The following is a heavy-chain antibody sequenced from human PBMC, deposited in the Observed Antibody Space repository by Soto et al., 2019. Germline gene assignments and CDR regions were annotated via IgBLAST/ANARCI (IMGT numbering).Heavy chain of an antibody. CDR2: IYPGDSDT. CDR3: ARQYCGGDCYHPEYFDY. J-gene: IGHJ4*02. Sequence: PGESLKISCKGSGYRFTSYWIGWVRQMPGKGLEWMGIIYPGDSDTRHSPSFQGQVTISADKSISTAYLQWSSLKASDTAMYYCARQYCGGDCYHPEYFDYWGQGTLVTVSS. D-gene: IGHD2-21*02. CDR1: GYRFTSYW. V-gene: IGHV5-51*01.